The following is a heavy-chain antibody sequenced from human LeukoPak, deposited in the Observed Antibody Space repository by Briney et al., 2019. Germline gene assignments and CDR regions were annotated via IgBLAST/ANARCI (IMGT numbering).Heavy chain of an antibody. V-gene: IGHV1-2*02. CDR2: INPNSGDT. D-gene: IGHD6-13*01. Sequence: ASVKVSCKASGYTFTGYYMHWVRQAPGQGLEWMGWINPNSGDTNYAQRFQGRVTMTRDTSISTAYMELNRLRSDDTARYYCARALVAAGYFVYWGQGTLVTVSS. CDR3: ARALVAAGYFVY. CDR1: GYTFTGYY. J-gene: IGHJ4*02.